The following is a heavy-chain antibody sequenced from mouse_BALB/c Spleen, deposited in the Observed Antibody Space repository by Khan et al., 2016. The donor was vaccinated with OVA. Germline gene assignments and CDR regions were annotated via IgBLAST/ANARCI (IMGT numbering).Heavy chain of an antibody. CDR3: ARPGNMDYDRFAY. Sequence: VQLQQSGPELVKPGASVKISCKASGYTFTDYKMHWVKPSPGNSLEWIGYIYPYNGGPGYNQKFKSKATLTVDNSSSTAYMERRSLTSEESAVEYVARPGNMDYDRFAYWGQGTLVTVSA. D-gene: IGHD2-4*01. V-gene: IGHV1S29*02. J-gene: IGHJ3*01. CDR2: IYPYNGGP. CDR1: GYTFTDYK.